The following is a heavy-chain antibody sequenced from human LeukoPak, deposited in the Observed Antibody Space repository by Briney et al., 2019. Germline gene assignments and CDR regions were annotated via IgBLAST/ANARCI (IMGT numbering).Heavy chain of an antibody. Sequence: ASVKVSCKASGYTFTGYYMHWVRQAPGQGLEWMGWINPNSGGTNYAQKFQGRVTMTRDTSISTAYMERSRLRSDDTAVYYRARALPIAVAGTGSGSDYWGQGTLVTVSS. CDR1: GYTFTGYY. D-gene: IGHD6-19*01. V-gene: IGHV1-2*02. J-gene: IGHJ4*02. CDR3: ARALPIAVAGTGSGSDY. CDR2: INPNSGGT.